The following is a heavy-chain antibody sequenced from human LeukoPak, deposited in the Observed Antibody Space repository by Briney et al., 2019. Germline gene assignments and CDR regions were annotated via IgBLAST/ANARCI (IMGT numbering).Heavy chain of an antibody. D-gene: IGHD3-22*01. V-gene: IGHV3-11*01. CDR1: GFTFSDYY. J-gene: IGHJ5*02. Sequence: GGSLRLSCAASGFTFSDYYMSWIRQAPGKGLEWVSYISSSGSTIYYADSVKGRFIISRDNAKNSLYLQMNSLRAEDTAVYYCARETYYGPGPYNWFDPWGQGTLVTVSS. CDR2: ISSSGSTI. CDR3: ARETYYGPGPYNWFDP.